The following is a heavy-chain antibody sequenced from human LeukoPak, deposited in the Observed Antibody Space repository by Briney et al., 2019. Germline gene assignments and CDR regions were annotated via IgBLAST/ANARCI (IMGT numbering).Heavy chain of an antibody. CDR3: AHSPYGDSTFDY. CDR1: GFSLRTRGVG. Sequence: SGPTLVKPTPTLTLTCTFSGFSLRTRGVGVGWIRQPPGKALEWLALIYWDDDKRYSPSLKSRLTITKDTSKDQVVLTVTHMDPVDTATYYCAHSPYGDSTFDYWGQGTLVTVSS. CDR2: IYWDDDK. V-gene: IGHV2-5*02. D-gene: IGHD4-17*01. J-gene: IGHJ4*02.